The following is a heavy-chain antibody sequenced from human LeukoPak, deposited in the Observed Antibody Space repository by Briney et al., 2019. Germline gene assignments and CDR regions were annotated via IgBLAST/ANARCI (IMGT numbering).Heavy chain of an antibody. CDR2: MSYSGST. CDR1: GGSISFYY. V-gene: IGHV4-59*01. D-gene: IGHD6-13*01. J-gene: IGHJ5*02. Sequence: PSETLSLTCTVSGGSISFYYWSWIRQPPGKGLEWIGHMSYSGSTNYNPSLESRVTISLDTPKNQFSLKLSSVTAADTAVYYCARNRGGAAAGFDPWGQGTLVTVSS. CDR3: ARNRGGAAAGFDP.